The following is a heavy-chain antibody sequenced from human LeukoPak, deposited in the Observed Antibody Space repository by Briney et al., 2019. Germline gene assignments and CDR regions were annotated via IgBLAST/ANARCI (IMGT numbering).Heavy chain of an antibody. D-gene: IGHD6-19*01. CDR1: GFTFSSYS. Sequence: GGSLILSCAASGFTFSSYSMNWVRQALGKGLEWVSYISSSSSIIYYADSVKGRFTISRDNAKNSLYLQMNSLRDEDTAVYYCTREISSGWYYFDYWGQGTLVTVSS. CDR3: TREISSGWYYFDY. CDR2: ISSSSSII. V-gene: IGHV3-48*02. J-gene: IGHJ4*02.